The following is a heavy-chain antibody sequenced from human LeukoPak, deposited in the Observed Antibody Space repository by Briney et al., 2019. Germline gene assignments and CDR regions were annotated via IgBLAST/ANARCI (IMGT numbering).Heavy chain of an antibody. CDR3: ARDRLYYDFWSGYSYGMDV. CDR2: ISSSSSYI. J-gene: IGHJ6*02. Sequence: GGSLRLSCAASGFTFSSYSMNWVRQAPGKGLEWVSSISSSSSYIYYADSVKGRFTISRDNAKNSLYLQMNGLRAEDTAVYYCARDRLYYDFWSGYSYGMDVWGQGTTVTVSS. V-gene: IGHV3-21*01. D-gene: IGHD3-3*01. CDR1: GFTFSSYS.